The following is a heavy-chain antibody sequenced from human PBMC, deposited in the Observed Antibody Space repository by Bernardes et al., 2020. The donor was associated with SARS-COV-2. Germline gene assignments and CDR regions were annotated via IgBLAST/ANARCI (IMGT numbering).Heavy chain of an antibody. V-gene: IGHV1-18*01. CDR2: ISSNSVNT. J-gene: IGHJ6*03. D-gene: IGHD2-2*01. CDR3: AKVDCSTTSCSALSVHPNHYYYMDV. Sequence: ASVKVSCKSSGYRFTDYGITWVRQVPGQGLEWMGWISSNSVNTNYAQKFQGRLTMTTDTSTGTAYMELGSLRSDDTAMYYCAKVDCSTTSCSALSVHPNHYYYMDVWGKGTTVTVSS. CDR1: GYRFTDYG.